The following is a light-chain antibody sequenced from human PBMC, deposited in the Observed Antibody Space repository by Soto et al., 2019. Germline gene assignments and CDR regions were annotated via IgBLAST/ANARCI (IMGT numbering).Light chain of an antibody. CDR3: QQYGSSPPRT. V-gene: IGKV3-20*01. CDR1: QSVNSR. J-gene: IGKJ1*01. Sequence: EIVLTQSPGTLSLSPGERATLSFSASQSVNSRLAWYQHKPGQAPRLLISGASSRATGIPDRFSGSGSATDFTLTISRLEPEDFAVYYCQQYGSSPPRTFGQGTKVDI. CDR2: GAS.